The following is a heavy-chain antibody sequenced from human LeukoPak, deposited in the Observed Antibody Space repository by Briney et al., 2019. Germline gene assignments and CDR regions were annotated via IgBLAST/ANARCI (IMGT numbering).Heavy chain of an antibody. V-gene: IGHV4-59*01. Sequence: KPSETLSLTCTVSGGSISSYYWSWIRQPPGKGLEWIGYIYYSGSTNYNPSPKSRVTISVDTSKNQFSLKLSSVTAADTAVYYCARRTDYYYYYYGMDVWGQGTTVTVSS. CDR3: ARRTDYYYYYYGMDV. CDR1: GGSISSYY. CDR2: IYYSGST. D-gene: IGHD3-16*01. J-gene: IGHJ6*02.